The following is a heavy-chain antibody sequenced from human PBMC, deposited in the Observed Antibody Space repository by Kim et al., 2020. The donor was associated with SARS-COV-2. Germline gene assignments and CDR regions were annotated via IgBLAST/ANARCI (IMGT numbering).Heavy chain of an antibody. D-gene: IGHD3-16*02. Sequence: GYAGAVKGRFTISRDNAKNSLYLQMNSLRPEDTALYYCVKDEEISVLTPAHWGRGTLVTVS. CDR3: VKDEEISVLTPAH. V-gene: IGHV3-9*01. J-gene: IGHJ4*02.